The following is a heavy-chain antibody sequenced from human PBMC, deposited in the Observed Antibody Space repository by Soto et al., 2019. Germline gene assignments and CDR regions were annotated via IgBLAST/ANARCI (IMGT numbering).Heavy chain of an antibody. J-gene: IGHJ4*02. Sequence: GGSLRLSCAASGFTFSSYGMHWVRQAPGKGLEWVAVISYDGSNKYYADSVKGRFTISRDNSKNTLYLQMNSLRAEDTAVYYCAKPVFGIHYYDSSGYFYWGQGTLVTVSS. CDR3: AKPVFGIHYYDSSGYFY. D-gene: IGHD3-22*01. V-gene: IGHV3-30*18. CDR1: GFTFSSYG. CDR2: ISYDGSNK.